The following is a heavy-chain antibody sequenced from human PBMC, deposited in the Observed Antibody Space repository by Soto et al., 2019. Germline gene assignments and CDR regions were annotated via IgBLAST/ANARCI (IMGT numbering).Heavy chain of an antibody. D-gene: IGHD6-13*01. V-gene: IGHV4-4*02. CDR2: IYHSGST. Sequence: SSSNWWSWVRQPPGKGLEWIGEIYHSGSTNYNPSLKSRVTISVDKSKNQFSLKLSSVTAADTAVYYCARDEYSSSWYAPFDYWGQGTLVTVSS. CDR1: SSSNW. CDR3: ARDEYSSSWYAPFDY. J-gene: IGHJ4*02.